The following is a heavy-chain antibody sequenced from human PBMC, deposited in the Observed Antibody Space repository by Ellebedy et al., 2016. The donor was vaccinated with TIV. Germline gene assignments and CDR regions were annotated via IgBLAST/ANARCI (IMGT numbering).Heavy chain of an antibody. CDR2: ISGSSSYT. J-gene: IGHJ6*02. Sequence: PGGSLRLSCAASGFTFSDYYMSWIRQAPGKGLEWVSYISGSSSYTNYADSVKGRFTISRDNAKNSLYLQMNSLRAEDTAVYYCAREGDTAMVHGMDVWGQGTTVTVSS. D-gene: IGHD5-18*01. CDR1: GFTFSDYY. CDR3: AREGDTAMVHGMDV. V-gene: IGHV3-11*05.